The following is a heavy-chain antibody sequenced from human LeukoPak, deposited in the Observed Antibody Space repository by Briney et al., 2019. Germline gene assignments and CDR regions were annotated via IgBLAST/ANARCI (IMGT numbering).Heavy chain of an antibody. Sequence: GGSLRLSCAASGSTFSSYAMSWVRQAPGKGLEWVSAISGSGGSTYYADSVKGRFTISRGNSKNTLYLQMNSLRAEDTAVYYCAKVSGFLEWLSLACDYWGQGTLVTVSS. CDR1: GSTFSSYA. J-gene: IGHJ4*02. D-gene: IGHD3-3*01. V-gene: IGHV3-23*01. CDR2: ISGSGGST. CDR3: AKVSGFLEWLSLACDY.